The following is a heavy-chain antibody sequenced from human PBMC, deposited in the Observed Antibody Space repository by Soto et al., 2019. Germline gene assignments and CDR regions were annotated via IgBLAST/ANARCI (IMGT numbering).Heavy chain of an antibody. Sequence: VQLLESGGGLVQPGGSLRLSCAASGFTFSSYGMSWVRQAPGKGLEWVSAISSSGGSAYYADSVRGRFTISRDNSKNTLYLQMNSLRAEDTAVYYCARGATSPSYWGQGTLVTVSS. CDR1: GFTFSSYG. V-gene: IGHV3-23*01. CDR2: ISSSGGSA. J-gene: IGHJ4*02. CDR3: ARGATSPSY.